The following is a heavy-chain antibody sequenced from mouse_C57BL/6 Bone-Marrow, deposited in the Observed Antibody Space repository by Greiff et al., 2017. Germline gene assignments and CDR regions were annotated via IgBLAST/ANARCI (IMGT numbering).Heavy chain of an antibody. Sequence: VQLQQSGAELVRPGASVKLSCTASGFNIKDYYMHWVKQRPEQGLEWIGWIDPENGDTEYASKFQGKATITADTSSNTAYLQLSSLTSEDTAVYYCTTLYYGSEAWFAYWGQGTLVTVSA. V-gene: IGHV14-4*01. J-gene: IGHJ3*01. CDR1: GFNIKDYY. CDR2: IDPENGDT. CDR3: TTLYYGSEAWFAY. D-gene: IGHD1-1*01.